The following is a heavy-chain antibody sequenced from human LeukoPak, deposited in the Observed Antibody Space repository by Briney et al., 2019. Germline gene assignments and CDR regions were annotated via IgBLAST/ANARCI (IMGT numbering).Heavy chain of an antibody. CDR1: GFMFSNYW. D-gene: IGHD3-16*01. V-gene: IGHV3-7*03. CDR2: IDQDGSGK. J-gene: IGHJ4*02. CDR3: AKDLRLITFGGVIY. Sequence: GGSLRLSCAASGFMFSNYWMSWVRQAPGKGLEWVAKIDQDGSGKFYVDSVKGRFTISRDNSKNTLYLQMNSLRAEDTAVYYCAKDLRLITFGGVIYWGQGTLVTVSS.